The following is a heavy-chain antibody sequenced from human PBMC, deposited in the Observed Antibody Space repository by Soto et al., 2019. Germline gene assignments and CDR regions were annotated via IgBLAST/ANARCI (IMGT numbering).Heavy chain of an antibody. CDR2: ISYDGSNK. Sequence: PGGSLRLSCAASGFTFSSYAMHWVRQAPGKGLEWVAVISYDGSNKYYADSVKGRFTISRDNSKNTLYLQMNSLRAEDTAVYYCARDIVATVSYYFDYWGQGTLVTVSS. CDR3: ARDIVATVSYYFDY. V-gene: IGHV3-30-3*01. J-gene: IGHJ4*02. CDR1: GFTFSSYA. D-gene: IGHD5-12*01.